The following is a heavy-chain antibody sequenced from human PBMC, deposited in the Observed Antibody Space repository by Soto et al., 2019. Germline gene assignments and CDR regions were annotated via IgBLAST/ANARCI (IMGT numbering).Heavy chain of an antibody. CDR2: IYWDDDK. Sequence: SGPTLVKPTQTLTLTCTFSGFSLSTSGVGVGWIRQPPGKALEWLSLIYWDDDKRYSPSLKSRLTITKVASKNQVVLTMTNTDPVDTASYYCAQTVLGDSSGYYLDYWGQGTLVTVSS. V-gene: IGHV2-5*02. D-gene: IGHD3-22*01. CDR1: GFSLSTSGVG. J-gene: IGHJ4*02. CDR3: AQTVLGDSSGYYLDY.